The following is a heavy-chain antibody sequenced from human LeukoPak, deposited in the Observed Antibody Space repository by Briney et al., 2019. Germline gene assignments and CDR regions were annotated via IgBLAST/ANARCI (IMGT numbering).Heavy chain of an antibody. CDR1: GGSISSSSYD. CDR2: IYYSGST. V-gene: IGHV4-39*01. J-gene: IGHJ6*03. CDR3: ARHAYSGSWYYYYYMDV. Sequence: SETLSLTCTVSGGSISSSSYDWGWIRQPGGKGLEWIGSIYYSGSTYYNPSLKSRVTISVDTSNNQFSLKLSSVTAADTAVYYCARHAYSGSWYYYYYMDVWGKGTTVTVSS. D-gene: IGHD6-13*01.